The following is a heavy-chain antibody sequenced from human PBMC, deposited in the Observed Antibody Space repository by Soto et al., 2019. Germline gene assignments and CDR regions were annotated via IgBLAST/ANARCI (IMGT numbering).Heavy chain of an antibody. V-gene: IGHV3-33*01. CDR1: GFTFSSYG. Sequence: PGGSLRLSCAASGFTFSSYGMHWVRQAPGKGLEWVAVIWYDGSNKYYADSVKGRFTISRDNSKNTLYLQMNSLRAEDTAVYYCAREEVNRGGDCIEYWGRGALVTVSS. CDR2: IWYDGSNK. J-gene: IGHJ4*02. D-gene: IGHD2-21*02. CDR3: AREEVNRGGDCIEY.